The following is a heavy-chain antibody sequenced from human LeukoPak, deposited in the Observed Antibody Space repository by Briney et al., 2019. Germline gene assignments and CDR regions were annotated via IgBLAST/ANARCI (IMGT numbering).Heavy chain of an antibody. Sequence: SETLSLTCTVSGYSISSGYYWGWIRQPPGKGLEWIGSIYHSGSTYYNPSLKSRVTISVDTSKNQFSLKLSSVTAADTAVYYCARDLPYYDILTGYGPLYYFDYWGQGTLVTVSS. J-gene: IGHJ4*02. CDR2: IYHSGST. CDR3: ARDLPYYDILTGYGPLYYFDY. CDR1: GYSISSGYY. V-gene: IGHV4-38-2*02. D-gene: IGHD3-9*01.